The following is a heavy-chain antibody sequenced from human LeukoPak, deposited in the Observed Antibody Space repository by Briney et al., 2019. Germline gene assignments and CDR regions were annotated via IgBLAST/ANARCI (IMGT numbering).Heavy chain of an antibody. CDR3: AKGGYHDILTGSDY. V-gene: IGHV3-74*01. J-gene: IGHJ4*02. Sequence: GGSLRLSCAASGFTFSIYWVHWVRQAPGKGLVWVSSINSDGSSTSYADSVEGRFTISRDNAKNTLYLQMNTLRAEDTAVYYCAKGGYHDILTGSDYWGQGTLVTVSS. CDR1: GFTFSIYW. CDR2: INSDGSST. D-gene: IGHD3-9*01.